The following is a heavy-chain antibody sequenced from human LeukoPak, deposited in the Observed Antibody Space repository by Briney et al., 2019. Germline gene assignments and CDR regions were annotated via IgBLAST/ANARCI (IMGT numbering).Heavy chain of an antibody. J-gene: IGHJ4*01. CDR2: IGISSGNT. D-gene: IGHD5-12*01. Sequence: GGSLRLSCEASGFNLIDYSMNWFRQAPGKGLEWISYIGISSGNTKYADSVKGRFTISRDKARNSLYLQMNSLRVEDTAVYYCARDHRYAFDNWGHGTLVTVSS. CDR1: GFNLIDYS. CDR3: ARDHRYAFDN. V-gene: IGHV3-48*01.